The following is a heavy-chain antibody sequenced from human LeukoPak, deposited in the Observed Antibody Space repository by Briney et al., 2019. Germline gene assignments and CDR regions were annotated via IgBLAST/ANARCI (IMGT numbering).Heavy chain of an antibody. CDR1: GGSISSSSYY. CDR2: XXYAGGT. J-gene: IGHJ6*02. V-gene: IGHV4-39*01. Sequence: KASETLSLTCTVSGGSISSSSYYWGWIRQPPGRGLDXXXXXXYAGGTYYNPSLKSRVTISVDTSKNQFSLRLSSVTAADTAVYYCARGFGESEYYYYGMDVWGQGTTVTVSS. CDR3: ARGFGESEYYYYGMDV. D-gene: IGHD3-10*01.